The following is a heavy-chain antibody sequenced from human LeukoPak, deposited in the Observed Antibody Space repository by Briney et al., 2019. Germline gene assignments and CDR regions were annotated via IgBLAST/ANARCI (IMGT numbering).Heavy chain of an antibody. CDR2: IKQDGSEK. D-gene: IGHD6-13*01. J-gene: IGHJ4*02. V-gene: IGHV3-7*01. CDR1: GFTFSSYW. Sequence: PGGSLRLSCAASGFTFSSYWMSWVRQAPGKGLEWVANIKQDGSEKYYVDSVKGRFTISRDNAKNSLYLQMNGLRAEDTAVYYCARGGYSSSWYVNYFDYWGQGTLVTVSS. CDR3: ARGGYSSSWYVNYFDY.